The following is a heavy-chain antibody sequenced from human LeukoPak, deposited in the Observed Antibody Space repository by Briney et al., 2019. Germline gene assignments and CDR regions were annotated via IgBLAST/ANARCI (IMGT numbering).Heavy chain of an antibody. CDR2: FDPEDGET. D-gene: IGHD4-23*01. Sequence: ASVKVSCKVSGYTLTELSMHWVRQAPGKGLEWMGGFDPEDGETIYAQKFQGRVTMTEDTSTDTAYMELSSLRSEDTAVYYCATGRGGNSPTGYFDYWGQGTLVTVSS. CDR3: ATGRGGNSPTGYFDY. V-gene: IGHV1-24*01. J-gene: IGHJ4*02. CDR1: GYTLTELS.